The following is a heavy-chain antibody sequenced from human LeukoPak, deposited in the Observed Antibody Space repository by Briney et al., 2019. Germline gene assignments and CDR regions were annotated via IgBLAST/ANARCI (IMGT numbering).Heavy chain of an antibody. CDR1: GYTFASYG. V-gene: IGHV1-18*01. CDR2: ISAYNGNT. CDR3: ARDFISTYYDSSGCLDY. D-gene: IGHD3-22*01. J-gene: IGHJ4*02. Sequence: ASVKVSCKASGYTFASYGITWVRQAPGQGLEWMGWISAYNGNTNYAQKLQGRVTMTTDTSTSTAYMELRSLRSDDTAVYYCARDFISTYYDSSGCLDYWGQGTLVTVSS.